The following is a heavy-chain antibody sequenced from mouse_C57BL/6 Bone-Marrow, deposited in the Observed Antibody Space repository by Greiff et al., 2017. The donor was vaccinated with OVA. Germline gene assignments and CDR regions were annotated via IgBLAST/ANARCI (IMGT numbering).Heavy chain of an antibody. CDR3: ARDGYDY. J-gene: IGHJ4*01. CDR2: IDPSDSYT. Sequence: VQLQQPGAVLVMPGASVKLSCKASGYTFTSYWMHWVKQRPGQGLEWIGEIDPSDSYTNYNQKFKGKSTLTVDKSSSTAYMQLSSLTSEDSAVYYCARDGYDYWGQGTSVTVSS. D-gene: IGHD2-3*01. CDR1: GYTFTSYW. V-gene: IGHV1-69*01.